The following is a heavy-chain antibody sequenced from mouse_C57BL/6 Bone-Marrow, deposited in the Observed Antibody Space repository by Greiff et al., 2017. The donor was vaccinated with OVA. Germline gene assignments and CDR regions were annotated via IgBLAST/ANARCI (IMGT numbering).Heavy chain of an antibody. J-gene: IGHJ4*01. V-gene: IGHV1-12*01. CDR1: GYTFTSYN. D-gene: IGHD2-2*01. Sequence: LQQSGAELVRPGASVKMSCKASGYTFTSYNMHWVKQTPRQGLEWIGAIYPGNGDTSYNQKFKGKATLTVDKSSSTAYMQLSSLTSEDSAVYFCARSRGYGYYYAMDYWGQGTSVTVSS. CDR2: IYPGNGDT. CDR3: ARSRGYGYYYAMDY.